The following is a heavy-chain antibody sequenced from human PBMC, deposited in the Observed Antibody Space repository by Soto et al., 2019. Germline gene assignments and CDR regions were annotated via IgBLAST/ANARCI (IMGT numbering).Heavy chain of an antibody. CDR2: IYHSGST. Sequence: PSETLSLTCAVSGYSISSGYYWGCIRQPPGKGLEWIGSIYHSGSTYYNPSLKSRVTISVDTSKNQFSLKLSSVTAADTAVYYCARDLGDYGDYEYYYYYGMDVWGQGTTVTVSS. V-gene: IGHV4-38-2*02. CDR1: GYSISSGYY. CDR3: ARDLGDYGDYEYYYYYGMDV. D-gene: IGHD4-17*01. J-gene: IGHJ6*02.